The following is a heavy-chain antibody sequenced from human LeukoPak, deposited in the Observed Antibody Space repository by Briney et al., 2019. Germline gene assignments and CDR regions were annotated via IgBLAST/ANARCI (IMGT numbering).Heavy chain of an antibody. D-gene: IGHD2-8*02. J-gene: IGHJ4*02. CDR3: ATDVGQLWLCFDR. Sequence: ASVKVSCRASGYTFTSYYMHWVRQAPGQGLEWMGIINPSGGSTSYAQKFQGRVTMTEDTSTDTAYMELSSLRSDDTAVYYCATDVGQLWLCFDRWGQGTLVTVSS. V-gene: IGHV1-46*01. CDR1: GYTFTSYY. CDR2: INPSGGST.